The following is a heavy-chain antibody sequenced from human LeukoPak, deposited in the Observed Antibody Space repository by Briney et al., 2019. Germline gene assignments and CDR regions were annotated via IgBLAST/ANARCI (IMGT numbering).Heavy chain of an antibody. CDR2: ISSSSSYI. J-gene: IGHJ4*02. D-gene: IGHD3-16*01. CDR3: ARGDAFSGDH. Sequence: GGSLRLSCAASGFTFSSYSMKWVRQAPGKGLEWVSSISSSSSYIYYADSVKGRFTISRDNAKNSLFLQMNGLRVEDTAVYCCARGDAFSGDHWGQGTLVTVSS. CDR1: GFTFSSYS. V-gene: IGHV3-21*01.